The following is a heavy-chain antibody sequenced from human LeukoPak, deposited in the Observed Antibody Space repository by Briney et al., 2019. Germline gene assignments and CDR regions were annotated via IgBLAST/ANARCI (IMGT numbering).Heavy chain of an antibody. CDR1: GYSFTSHY. CDR3: ARDNSVGDVAWWFDP. J-gene: IGHJ5*02. CDR2: INPTGSST. Sequence: GASVKVSCKASGYSFTSHYMHWVRQAPGQGLEWLRLINPTGSSTLYAQKFQGRVTMTRDMSTTTDYMELSSLRSDDTAVYYCARDNSVGDVAWWFDPWGQGTLVTVSS. D-gene: IGHD1-26*01. V-gene: IGHV1-46*01.